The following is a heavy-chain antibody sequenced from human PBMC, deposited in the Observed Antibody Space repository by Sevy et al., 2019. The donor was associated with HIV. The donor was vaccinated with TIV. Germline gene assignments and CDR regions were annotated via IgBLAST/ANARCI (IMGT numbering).Heavy chain of an antibody. J-gene: IGHJ4*02. V-gene: IGHV3-7*01. CDR3: AREMMIPAYDY. CDR1: GFTFSSYW. D-gene: IGHD3-16*01. CDR2: IKQDGSGK. Sequence: GGSLRLSCAASGFTFSSYWMSWVRQAPGKGLEWVANIKQDGSGKYYVDSVKGRFTISRDNAKNSLYLQMNSLRAEDTAVYYCAREMMIPAYDYWGQGTLVTVSS.